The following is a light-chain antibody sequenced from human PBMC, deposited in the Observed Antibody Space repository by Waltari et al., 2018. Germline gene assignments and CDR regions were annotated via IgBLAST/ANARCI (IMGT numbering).Light chain of an antibody. Sequence: SYELTQPPSVSVSPGQTASIHCSADTLGNKYAYWYQQKSGQSPGLVIYKDDKRPSEMSERFSGSNSGNTATLTISGTHAIDEADYYCQAWDSGTVVFGGGTKLTVL. CDR3: QAWDSGTVV. J-gene: IGLJ2*01. CDR2: KDD. CDR1: TLGNKY. V-gene: IGLV3-1*01.